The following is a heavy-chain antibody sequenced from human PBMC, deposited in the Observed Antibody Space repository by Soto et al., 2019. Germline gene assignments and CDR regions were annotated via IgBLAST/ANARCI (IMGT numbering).Heavy chain of an antibody. V-gene: IGHV1-69*01. CDR2: IIPIVGTA. D-gene: IGHD3-16*01. Sequence: QVQLVQSGAEVKKPGSSVKVSCKASGGTFSSYAISWVRQAPGQGLEWMGGIIPIVGTANYAQKFQGRVTLTADDSTSPAYMKLSSLRSADTAVYSCATTSRIWGPFDSYYYGIDVWGQGTTVTVSS. CDR1: GGTFSSYA. J-gene: IGHJ6*02. CDR3: ATTSRIWGPFDSYYYGIDV.